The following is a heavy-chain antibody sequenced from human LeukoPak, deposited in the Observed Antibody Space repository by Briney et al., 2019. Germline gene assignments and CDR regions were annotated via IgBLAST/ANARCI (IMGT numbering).Heavy chain of an antibody. D-gene: IGHD1-14*01. Sequence: GGSLRLSCAASGFTFSSYEMNWVRQAPGKGLEWVSYISSSGSTIYYADSVKGRFTISRDNAKNPLYLQMNSLRAEDTAVYYCARDRYPENYYYYMDVWGKGTTVTVSS. J-gene: IGHJ6*03. CDR3: ARDRYPENYYYYMDV. CDR2: ISSSGSTI. CDR1: GFTFSSYE. V-gene: IGHV3-48*03.